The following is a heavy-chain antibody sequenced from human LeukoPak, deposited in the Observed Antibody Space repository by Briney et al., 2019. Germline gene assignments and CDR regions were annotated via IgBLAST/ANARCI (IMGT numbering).Heavy chain of an antibody. V-gene: IGHV3-30-3*01. J-gene: IGHJ4*02. Sequence: GGSLRLSCAASGSTFGHHTMHWVRQAPGKGLEWVAVISYDGINKLCADSVTGRFTISRDNSNNTLYLQMNSLTTDDTAVYYCARETWLEEWPKFDYWGQGTLVTVSS. CDR2: ISYDGINK. D-gene: IGHD5-12*01. CDR3: ARETWLEEWPKFDY. CDR1: GSTFGHHT.